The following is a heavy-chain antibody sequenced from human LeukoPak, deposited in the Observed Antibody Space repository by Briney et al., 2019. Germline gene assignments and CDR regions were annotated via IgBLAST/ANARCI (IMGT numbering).Heavy chain of an antibody. CDR2: IYYSGST. Sequence: SETLSLTCTVSGGSISSGDYYWSWIRQHPGKGLEWIGYIYYSGSTYYNPSLKSRVTISVDTSKNQFSLKLSSVTAADTAVYYCAASYSSSSPPDYWGQGTLVTVSS. CDR3: AASYSSSSPPDY. CDR1: GGSISSGDYY. D-gene: IGHD6-6*01. J-gene: IGHJ4*02. V-gene: IGHV4-31*03.